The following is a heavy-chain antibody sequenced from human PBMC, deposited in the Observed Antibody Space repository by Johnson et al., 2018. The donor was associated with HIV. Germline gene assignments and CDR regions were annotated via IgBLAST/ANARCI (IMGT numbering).Heavy chain of an antibody. D-gene: IGHD2-21*02. J-gene: IGHJ3*02. V-gene: IGHV3-74*01. CDR3: ARDHRAYCGGDCYSDAFDI. Sequence: VQLVESGGGLVQPGGSLRLSCAASGLIFSRSWIHWVRQAPGKGLVWVSRTNSDGSSTNYADSVKGRFTIPSDNSKNTLYLQMNSLRAEDTAVYYCARDHRAYCGGDCYSDAFDIWGQGTMVTVSS. CDR2: TNSDGSST. CDR1: GLIFSRSW.